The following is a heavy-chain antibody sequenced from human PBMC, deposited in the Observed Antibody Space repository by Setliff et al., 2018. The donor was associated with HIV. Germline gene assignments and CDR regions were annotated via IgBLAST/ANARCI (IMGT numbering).Heavy chain of an antibody. CDR1: GFTFSSYA. Sequence: GGSLRLSCAASGFTFSSYAMTWVRQAPGKGLEWVSDITSYYVDSVKGRFTISTDNSKNTLYLQMNSLRAEDTAVYYCAKPLTQWGVSPYHYGMDVWGQGTTVTVSS. CDR3: AKPLTQWGVSPYHYGMDV. V-gene: IGHV3-23*01. CDR2: ITS. D-gene: IGHD1-26*01. J-gene: IGHJ6*02.